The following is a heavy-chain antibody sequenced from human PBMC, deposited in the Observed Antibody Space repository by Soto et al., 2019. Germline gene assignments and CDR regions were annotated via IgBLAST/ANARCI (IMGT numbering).Heavy chain of an antibody. CDR3: ARDPADNYGDQQGHAFDI. J-gene: IGHJ3*02. V-gene: IGHV3-30-3*01. Sequence: QVQRVESGGGVVQPGRSLRLSCAASGFTFSSYAMPWVRQAPGKGLEWVAVISYDGSNKYYADSVKCRFTISRDISKNTRYLQMNSLRAEDTAVYYCARDPADNYGDQQGHAFDILGQGTMVTVSS. D-gene: IGHD4-17*01. CDR2: ISYDGSNK. CDR1: GFTFSSYA.